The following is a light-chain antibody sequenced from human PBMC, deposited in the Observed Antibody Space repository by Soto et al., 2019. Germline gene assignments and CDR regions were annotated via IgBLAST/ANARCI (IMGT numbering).Light chain of an antibody. Sequence: EIVLTQSPATLSLSPGERATLSCRASQSVNIYLAWYQQKPGQAPRLLINNAFNRATGIPARFSVSGSGTDSTLTISSLEPDAFAVYYCQQRNNWPSTTFGPGTKVDIK. V-gene: IGKV3-11*01. CDR1: QSVNIY. CDR3: QQRNNWPSTT. CDR2: NAF. J-gene: IGKJ3*01.